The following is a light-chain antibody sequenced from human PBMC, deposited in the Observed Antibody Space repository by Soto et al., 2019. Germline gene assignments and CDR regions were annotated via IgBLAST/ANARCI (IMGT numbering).Light chain of an antibody. Sequence: QSVLTQPPSVSGAPGQRVTISCTGSSSNIGAGRDVHWYQQLPGTAPRLLIYGNNNRPSGVPDRFSAAKSGTSASLAITGRQAEDEADFYCQSFDSSLSAYVFGTGTKVTVL. CDR3: QSFDSSLSAYV. V-gene: IGLV1-40*01. CDR1: SSNIGAGRD. J-gene: IGLJ1*01. CDR2: GNN.